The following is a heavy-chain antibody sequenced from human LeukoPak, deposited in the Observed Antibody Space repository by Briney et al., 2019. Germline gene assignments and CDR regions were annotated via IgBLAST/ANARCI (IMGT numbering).Heavy chain of an antibody. CDR3: ARGGALRDFAEYYFDY. D-gene: IGHD3-3*01. Sequence: ASVKVSCKASGYTFTGYYMHWVRQAPGQGLEWMGRINPNSGGTNYAQKFQGRVTMTRDTSISTAYIELSRLRSDDTAVYYCARGGALRDFAEYYFDYWGQGTLVTVSS. CDR1: GYTFTGYY. V-gene: IGHV1-2*06. J-gene: IGHJ4*02. CDR2: INPNSGGT.